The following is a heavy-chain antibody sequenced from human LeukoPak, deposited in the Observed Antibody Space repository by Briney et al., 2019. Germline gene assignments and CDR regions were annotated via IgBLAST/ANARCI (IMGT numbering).Heavy chain of an antibody. CDR1: GFTFDDYA. CDR2: ISWNSGSI. J-gene: IGHJ4*02. V-gene: IGHV3-9*01. D-gene: IGHD3-22*01. Sequence: GGSLRLSCAASGFTFDDYAMHWVRHAPGKGLEWVSGISWNSGSIGYADSVKGRLTISRDNAKNSLYLQMSSLRAEDTALYYCAKDMGDSSLYYFDYWGQGTLVTVSS. CDR3: AKDMGDSSLYYFDY.